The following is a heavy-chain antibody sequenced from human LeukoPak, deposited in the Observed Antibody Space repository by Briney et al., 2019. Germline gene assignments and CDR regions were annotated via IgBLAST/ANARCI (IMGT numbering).Heavy chain of an antibody. CDR3: ARGHYGMDV. Sequence: GGSLRLSCAASEFILSNWWMTWVRQAPGKGLEWVVSIKPDGSENYYVDSVKGRFTVSRDNARSSLYLQMNSLRAEDTAVYYCARGHYGMDVWGQGTTVTVSS. CDR1: EFILSNWW. J-gene: IGHJ6*02. CDR2: IKPDGSEN. V-gene: IGHV3-7*01.